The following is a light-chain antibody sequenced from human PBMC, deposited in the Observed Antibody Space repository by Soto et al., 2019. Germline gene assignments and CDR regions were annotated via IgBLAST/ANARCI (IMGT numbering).Light chain of an antibody. V-gene: IGKV1-9*01. CDR2: AAS. J-gene: IGKJ4*01. Sequence: IQLTQSPSSLSASVGDRVTITCRASQGISSYLAWYQQEPGKAPKLLIYAASTLQSGVPSRFSGSGSGTDFTLSISSLQPEDFATYYCQQVNAYPSTFGGGTKVDIK. CDR1: QGISSY. CDR3: QQVNAYPST.